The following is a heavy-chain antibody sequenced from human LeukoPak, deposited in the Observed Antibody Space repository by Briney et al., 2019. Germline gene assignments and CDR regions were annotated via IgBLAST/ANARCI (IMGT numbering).Heavy chain of an antibody. CDR3: ARDPYVEPGVTGSGSNNWFDP. D-gene: IGHD1-1*01. CDR2: IYYSGST. Sequence: SETLSLTCTVSGGSISSSSYYWGWIRQPPGKGLEWIGSIYYSGSTYYNPSLKSRVTISVDTSKNQFSLKLSSVTAADTAVYYCARDPYVEPGVTGSGSNNWFDPWGQGTLVTVSS. CDR1: GGSISSSSYY. V-gene: IGHV4-39*07. J-gene: IGHJ5*02.